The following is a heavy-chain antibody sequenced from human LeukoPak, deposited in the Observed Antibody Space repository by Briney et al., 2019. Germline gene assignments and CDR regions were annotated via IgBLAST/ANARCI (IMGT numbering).Heavy chain of an antibody. CDR1: GFTFSCYA. CDR2: ISGSGGST. V-gene: IGHV3-23*01. D-gene: IGHD6-13*01. J-gene: IGHJ4*02. CDR3: AKGPKTHTIAAAAIDY. Sequence: GGSLRLSCAASGFTFSCYAMSWVRQAPGKGLEWVSAISGSGGSTYYADSVKGRFTISRDNSKNTLYLQMNSLRAEDTAVYYCAKGPKTHTIAAAAIDYWGQGTLVTVSS.